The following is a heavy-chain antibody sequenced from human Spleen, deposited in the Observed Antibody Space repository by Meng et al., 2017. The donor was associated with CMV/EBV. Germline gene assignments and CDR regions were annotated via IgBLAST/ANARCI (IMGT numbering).Heavy chain of an antibody. CDR1: GYTFTGYY. J-gene: IGHJ6*02. Sequence: ASVKVSCKASGYTFTGYYIHWLRQAPGQGLEWMGWINPNSGGTNLAQKFQGRVTMTRDTSISTVYMELSRLEYDDTAVYSCARSGMVGATYQYYHGMDVWGQGTTVTVSS. CDR2: INPNSGGT. CDR3: ARSGMVGATYQYYHGMDV. D-gene: IGHD2-15*01. V-gene: IGHV1-2*02.